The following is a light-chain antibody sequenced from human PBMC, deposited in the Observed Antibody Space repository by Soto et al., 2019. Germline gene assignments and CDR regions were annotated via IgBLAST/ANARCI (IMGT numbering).Light chain of an antibody. CDR2: EVS. CDR3: SSYADSNGVV. V-gene: IGLV2-8*01. J-gene: IGLJ2*01. CDR1: SSDVGGYNY. Sequence: QSALTQPPSASGSPGQSVTISCTGTSSDVGGYNYVSWYQQHPGKAPKLMIYEVSKRPSGVPDRFSGSKSGNTASLTVSGLQAEDEADYYCSSYADSNGVVFGGWTKLTVL.